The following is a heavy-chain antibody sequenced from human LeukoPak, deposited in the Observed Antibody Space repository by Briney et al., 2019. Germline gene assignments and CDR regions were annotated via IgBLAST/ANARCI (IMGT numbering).Heavy chain of an antibody. Sequence: ASVKVSCKASGYTFTGYYIHWVRQAPGQGLEWMGWINPNSGGTNYAQKFQGRVTMTRDTSISTAYMELSRLRSDDTAVYYCARARGEWELLRIDYWGQGTLVTVSS. CDR3: ARARGEWELLRIDY. J-gene: IGHJ4*02. D-gene: IGHD1-26*01. V-gene: IGHV1-2*02. CDR1: GYTFTGYY. CDR2: INPNSGGT.